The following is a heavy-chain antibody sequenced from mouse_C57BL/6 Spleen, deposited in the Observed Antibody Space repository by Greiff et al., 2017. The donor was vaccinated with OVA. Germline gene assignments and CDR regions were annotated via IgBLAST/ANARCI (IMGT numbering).Heavy chain of an antibody. J-gene: IGHJ4*01. CDR3: ARDRGAAYSFMDY. D-gene: IGHD2-10*01. CDR2: ISYDGSN. CDR1: GYSITSGYY. V-gene: IGHV3-6*01. Sequence: EVKLQESGPGLVKPSQSLSLTCSVTGYSITSGYYWNWIRQFPGNKLEWMGYISYDGSNNYNPSLKNRISITRDTSKNQFFLKLNSVTTEDTATYYCARDRGAAYSFMDYWGQGTSVTVSS.